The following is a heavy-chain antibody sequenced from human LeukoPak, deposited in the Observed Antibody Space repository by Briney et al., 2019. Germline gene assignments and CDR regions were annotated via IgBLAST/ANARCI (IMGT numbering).Heavy chain of an antibody. D-gene: IGHD2-21*01. CDR2: IHDSGST. V-gene: IGHV4-59*08. CDR3: PTYGVGLRVDY. Sequence: KPSETLSLISTVSGGSIWSYYLIWVRQPPGKGLEWIGYIHDSGSTNYNPSLKSRVTMSLETSKNHFSLILSSVTASDTAVYSCPTYGVGLRVDYWGQGTLVTVSS. CDR1: GGSIWSYY. J-gene: IGHJ4*02.